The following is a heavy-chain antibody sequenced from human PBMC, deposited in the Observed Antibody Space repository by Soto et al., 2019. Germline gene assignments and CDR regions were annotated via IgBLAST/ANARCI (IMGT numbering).Heavy chain of an antibody. V-gene: IGHV4-31*03. Sequence: SETLSLTCTVSGGSISSGGYYWSWIRQHPGKGLEWIGYIYYSGSTYYNPSLKSRVTISVDTSKNQFSLKLSSVTAADTAVYYCARGQARRITMVRGVITQYYFDYWAQGTLVTVSS. CDR2: IYYSGST. CDR3: ARGQARRITMVRGVITQYYFDY. D-gene: IGHD3-10*01. CDR1: GGSISSGGYY. J-gene: IGHJ4*02.